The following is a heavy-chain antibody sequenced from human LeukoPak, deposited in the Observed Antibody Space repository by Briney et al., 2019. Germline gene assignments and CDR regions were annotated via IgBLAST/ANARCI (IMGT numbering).Heavy chain of an antibody. CDR2: ISGYNGNT. CDR3: ARGMVRGVIVWSPSDY. Sequence: ASVKVSCKASGYSFTSYGISWVRQAPGQGLEWMAWISGYNGNTNYAQKLQGRVTMTTDTSTSTAYMELRSLRSDDTAVYYCARGMVRGVIVWSPSDYWGQGTLVTVSS. J-gene: IGHJ4*02. D-gene: IGHD3-10*01. CDR1: GYSFTSYG. V-gene: IGHV1-18*01.